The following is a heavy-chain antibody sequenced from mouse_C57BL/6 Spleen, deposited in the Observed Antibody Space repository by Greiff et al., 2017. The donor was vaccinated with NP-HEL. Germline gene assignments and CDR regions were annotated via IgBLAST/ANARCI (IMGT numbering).Heavy chain of an antibody. J-gene: IGHJ1*03. CDR1: GYAFSSYW. CDR3: ARFTTAWYFDV. D-gene: IGHD1-2*01. CDR2: IYPGDGDT. V-gene: IGHV1-80*01. Sequence: VQLQQSGAELVKPGASVKISCKASGYAFSSYWMNWVKQRPGKGLEWIGQIYPGDGDTNYNGKFKGKATLTADKSSSTAYMQLSSLTSEYSAVYFCARFTTAWYFDVWGTGTTVTVSS.